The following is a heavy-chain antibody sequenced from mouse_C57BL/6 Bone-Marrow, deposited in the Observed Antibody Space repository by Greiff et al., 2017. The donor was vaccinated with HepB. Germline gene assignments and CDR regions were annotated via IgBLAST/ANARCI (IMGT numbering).Heavy chain of an antibody. CDR2: IRLKSDNYAT. Sequence: EVQLQESGGGLVQPGGSMKLSCVASGFTFSNYWMNWVRQSPEKGLEWVAQIRLKSDNYATHYAESVKGRFTISRDDSKSSVYLHMNNLRAEDTGIYYCTGYYYYGSCYAMDYWGQGTSVTVSS. D-gene: IGHD1-1*01. CDR1: GFTFSNYW. V-gene: IGHV6-3*01. J-gene: IGHJ4*01. CDR3: TGYYYYGSCYAMDY.